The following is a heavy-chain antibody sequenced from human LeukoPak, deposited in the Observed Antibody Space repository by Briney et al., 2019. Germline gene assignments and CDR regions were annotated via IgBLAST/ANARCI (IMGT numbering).Heavy chain of an antibody. D-gene: IGHD3-22*01. J-gene: IGHJ1*01. CDR3: AKTLDVYDSSGYPTIRYFQH. CDR2: ISGSGGST. Sequence: PGGSLRLSCAASGFSFSSYAMSWVRQAPGKGLEWVSAISGSGGSTYYADSVKGRFTISRDNSKNTLYLQMNSLRAEDTAVYYCAKTLDVYDSSGYPTIRYFQHWGQGTLVTVSS. V-gene: IGHV3-23*01. CDR1: GFSFSSYA.